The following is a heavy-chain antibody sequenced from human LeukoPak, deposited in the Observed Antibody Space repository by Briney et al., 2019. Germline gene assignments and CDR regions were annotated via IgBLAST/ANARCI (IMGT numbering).Heavy chain of an antibody. CDR3: ARRYSSSWYYFDY. CDR2: IYPGDSDT. D-gene: IGHD6-13*01. Sequence: GEPLKISCKGSGYSFTSYWIGWVRQLPGKGLEWMGIIYPGDSDTRYSPSFQGQVTISADKSISTAYLQWSSLKASDTAMYYCARRYSSSWYYFDYWGQGTLVTVSS. V-gene: IGHV5-51*01. CDR1: GYSFTSYW. J-gene: IGHJ4*02.